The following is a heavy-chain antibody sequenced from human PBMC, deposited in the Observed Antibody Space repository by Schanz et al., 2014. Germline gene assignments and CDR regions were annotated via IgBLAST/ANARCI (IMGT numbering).Heavy chain of an antibody. Sequence: QVRMQESGPGLVKPSQTLSLTCTVSGGSISRGTHYWTWIRQLPGKGLEWIGHIYYTGTIFYNPPLKSRVIISVHTSKNHCPLRLPSLSAADTPVYYCARPAFTGSVYGMDVWGRGTTVTVSS. CDR1: GGSISRGTHY. V-gene: IGHV4-31*03. CDR2: IYYTGTI. CDR3: ARPAFTGSVYGMDV. D-gene: IGHD3-10*01. J-gene: IGHJ6*02.